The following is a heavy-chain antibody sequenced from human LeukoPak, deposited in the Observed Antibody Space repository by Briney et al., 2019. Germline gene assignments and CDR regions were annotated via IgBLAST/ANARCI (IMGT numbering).Heavy chain of an antibody. V-gene: IGHV3-53*01. CDR2: ISNDGDT. D-gene: IGHD6-19*01. J-gene: IGHJ4*02. CDR3: AGDKTTGGWYEFDY. Sequence: GGSLRLSCAASGFTVSSNYMSWVRQGPGKGLECVSVISNDGDTYYADSVKGRFTISRDTSKNTVSLQMNSLRAEDTAVYYCAGDKTTGGWYEFDYWGQGTMVTVSS. CDR1: GFTVSSNY.